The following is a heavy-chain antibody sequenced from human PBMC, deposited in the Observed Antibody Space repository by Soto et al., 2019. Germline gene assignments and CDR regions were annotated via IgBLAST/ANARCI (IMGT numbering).Heavy chain of an antibody. CDR3: AREGEIAAAGRGEFDY. CDR2: TYYRSKWYN. J-gene: IGHJ4*02. V-gene: IGHV6-1*01. Sequence: SRTLSLTCAISGDSVSSNSAAWNCIMHSASRFLEWLGRTYYRSKWYNDYAVSVKSRITINPDTSKNQFSLQLNSVTPEDTAVYYCAREGEIAAAGRGEFDYWGQGTLVTVSS. D-gene: IGHD6-13*01. CDR1: GDSVSSNSAA.